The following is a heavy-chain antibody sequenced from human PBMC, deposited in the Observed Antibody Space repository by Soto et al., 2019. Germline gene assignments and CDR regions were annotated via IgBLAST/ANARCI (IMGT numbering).Heavy chain of an antibody. CDR2: IIPIFGTA. CDR3: AREGRYDDSSGYYYGAFDI. J-gene: IGHJ3*02. V-gene: IGHV1-69*13. D-gene: IGHD3-22*01. Sequence: ASVKVSCKASGGTFSSYAISWVRQAPGQGLEWMGGIIPIFGTANYAQKFQGRVTITADESTSTAYMELSSLRSEDTAVYYCAREGRYDDSSGYYYGAFDIWGQGTMVTVSS. CDR1: GGTFSSYA.